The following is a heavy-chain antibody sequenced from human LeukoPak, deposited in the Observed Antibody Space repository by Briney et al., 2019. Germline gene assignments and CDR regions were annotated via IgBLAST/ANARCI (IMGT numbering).Heavy chain of an antibody. Sequence: GGSLRLSCAASGFTFSSYGFYWVRQAPGKGLEWVAVIWYDGSNKYYADSVKGRFTISRDNSKNTLYLQMNSLRAGDTAVYYCARDRLGLRGGYYYYGMDVWGQGTTVTVSS. CDR2: IWYDGSNK. CDR3: ARDRLGLRGGYYYYGMDV. CDR1: GFTFSSYG. D-gene: IGHD5-12*01. J-gene: IGHJ6*02. V-gene: IGHV3-33*07.